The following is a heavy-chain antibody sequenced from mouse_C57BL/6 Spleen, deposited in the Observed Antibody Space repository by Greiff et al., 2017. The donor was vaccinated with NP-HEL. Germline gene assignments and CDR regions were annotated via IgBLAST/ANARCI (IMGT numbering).Heavy chain of an antibody. CDR1: GFTFSDYG. V-gene: IGHV5-17*01. J-gene: IGHJ4*01. Sequence: EVKLVESGGGLVKPGGSLKLSCAASGFTFSDYGMHWVRQAPEKGLEWVAYISSGSSTIYYADTVKGRFTISRDNAKNTLFLQMTSLRSEDTAMYYCARNPLGYGSSYEAMDYWGQGTSVTVSS. CDR2: ISSGSSTI. CDR3: ARNPLGYGSSYEAMDY. D-gene: IGHD1-1*01.